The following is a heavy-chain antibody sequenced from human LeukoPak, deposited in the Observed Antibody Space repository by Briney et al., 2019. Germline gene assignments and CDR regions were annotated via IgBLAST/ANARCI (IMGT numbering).Heavy chain of an antibody. J-gene: IGHJ4*02. CDR3: ATSRTFDY. Sequence: GGSLRLSCAASGFTLSSYWMHWVRRAPGKGQVWVSHINIDVSNTRYADSVKGRFTISRDNAENTLYLQMNSLRVDDTAVYYCATSRTFDYWGQGTLVTVSS. CDR2: INIDVSNT. V-gene: IGHV3-74*01. CDR1: GFTLSSYW.